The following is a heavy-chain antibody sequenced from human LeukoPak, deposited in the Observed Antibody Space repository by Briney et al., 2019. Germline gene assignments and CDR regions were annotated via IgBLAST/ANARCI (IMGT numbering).Heavy chain of an antibody. J-gene: IGHJ4*02. D-gene: IGHD2-15*01. CDR3: ARGECPGYCIPHY. V-gene: IGHV3-48*02. CDR1: GFTLRNYG. Sequence: PGGSLRLSCAASGFTLRNYGMNWVRQAPGKRLEWVSYISSDSDSIYYADSLKGRFTISRDNAENSLYLQMNSLRDEDTAVFYCARGECPGYCIPHYWGQGTLVTVSS. CDR2: ISSDSDSI.